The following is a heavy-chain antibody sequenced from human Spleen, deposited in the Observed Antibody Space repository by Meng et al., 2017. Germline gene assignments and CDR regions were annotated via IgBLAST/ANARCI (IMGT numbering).Heavy chain of an antibody. D-gene: IGHD3-10*01. CDR2: SNWNSITT. Sequence: GESLKISCTASGFTFDNYAMSWVRQAPGKGLEWVSGSNWNSITTSYAESVKGRFTISRDNAKNSLYLQMNSLRAEDTAVYYCARIHGFGELLYHYFDYWGQGTLVTVSS. CDR3: ARIHGFGELLYHYFDY. V-gene: IGHV3-20*04. J-gene: IGHJ4*02. CDR1: GFTFDNYA.